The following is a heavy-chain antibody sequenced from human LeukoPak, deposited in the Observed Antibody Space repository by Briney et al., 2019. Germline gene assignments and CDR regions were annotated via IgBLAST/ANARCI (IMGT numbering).Heavy chain of an antibody. D-gene: IGHD3-22*01. Sequence: GGSLRLSCAASGFTFSSYWMSWVRQAPGKGLEWVANIKQDGSEKYYVDSVKGRFTISRDNAKNSLYLQMNSLRAEDTAVYYCAKDPTHYRVWDYYETIGLSYWGQGTLVTVSS. CDR3: AKDPTHYRVWDYYETIGLSY. CDR2: IKQDGSEK. J-gene: IGHJ4*02. V-gene: IGHV3-7*01. CDR1: GFTFSSYW.